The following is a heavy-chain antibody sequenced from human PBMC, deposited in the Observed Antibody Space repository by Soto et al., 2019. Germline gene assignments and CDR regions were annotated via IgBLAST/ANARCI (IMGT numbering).Heavy chain of an antibody. D-gene: IGHD5-18*01. CDR3: ARDWSKFSYNYPYYYAMDA. J-gene: IGHJ6*02. CDR1: GFSVTNNY. Sequence: EVQLVETGGGLIQPGGSLRLSCSVSGFSVTNNYISWVRQAPGKGLEWVSLLSSRGTTYYADSVRGRFTVSRDDSKNTLHLQMDSLTSEDAAVYYCARDWSKFSYNYPYYYAMDAWGQGTTVSVSS. CDR2: LSSRGTT. V-gene: IGHV3-53*02.